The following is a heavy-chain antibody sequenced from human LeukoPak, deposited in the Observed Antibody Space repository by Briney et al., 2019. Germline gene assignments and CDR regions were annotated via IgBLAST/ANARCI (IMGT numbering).Heavy chain of an antibody. D-gene: IGHD1-1*01. J-gene: IGHJ4*02. Sequence: SETLSLTCTVSGGSISGYYWSWIRQPAGKGREWIGRIYTSGNTNYNPPLKSRVTMSVDTSKNQFSLKLSSVTAADTAMYYCASEAGNTQYFDYWGQGTLVTVSA. CDR1: GGSISGYY. V-gene: IGHV4-4*07. CDR3: ASEAGNTQYFDY. CDR2: IYTSGNT.